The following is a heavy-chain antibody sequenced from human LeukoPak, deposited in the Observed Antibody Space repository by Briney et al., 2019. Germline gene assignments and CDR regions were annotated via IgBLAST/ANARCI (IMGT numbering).Heavy chain of an antibody. Sequence: GGSLRLSCAASGFTFSSYGMHWVRQAPGKGLEWVAFIRYDGSNKYYADSVKGRFTISRDNTKSTRYLQMNSLRAEDTAVYYCAKAHLGYCSRTSCSGGSDYWGQGTLVTVSS. J-gene: IGHJ4*02. CDR1: GFTFSSYG. V-gene: IGHV3-30*02. D-gene: IGHD2-2*01. CDR2: IRYDGSNK. CDR3: AKAHLGYCSRTSCSGGSDY.